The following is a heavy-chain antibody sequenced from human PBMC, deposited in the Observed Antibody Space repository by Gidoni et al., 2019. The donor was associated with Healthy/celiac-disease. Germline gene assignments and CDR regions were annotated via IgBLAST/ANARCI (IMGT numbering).Heavy chain of an antibody. V-gene: IGHV4-34*01. D-gene: IGHD3-9*01. Sequence: GKGLEWIGEINHSGSTNYNPSLKSRVTISVDTSKNQFSLKLSSVTAADTAVYYCARGRYDILTGSGGYYYYYMDVWGKGTTVTVSS. CDR3: ARGRYDILTGSGGYYYYYMDV. CDR2: INHSGST. J-gene: IGHJ6*03.